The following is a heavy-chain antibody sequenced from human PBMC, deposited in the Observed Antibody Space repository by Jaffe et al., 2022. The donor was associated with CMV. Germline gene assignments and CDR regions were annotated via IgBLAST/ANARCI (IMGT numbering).Heavy chain of an antibody. V-gene: IGHV4-61*08. CDR1: GYSLSSGGYY. Sequence: QVQLQESGPGLVKPSETLSLSCTVSGYSLSSGGYYWSWIRQSPGKGLEWIGYIYDGGSTNYNPSFESRVTISLDTSKNQFSLKLSSVRPADTAVYYCARGREGMRLRGQFDYWGQGTLVAVSS. CDR3: ARGREGMRLRGQFDY. J-gene: IGHJ4*02. CDR2: IYDGGST. D-gene: IGHD4-17*01.